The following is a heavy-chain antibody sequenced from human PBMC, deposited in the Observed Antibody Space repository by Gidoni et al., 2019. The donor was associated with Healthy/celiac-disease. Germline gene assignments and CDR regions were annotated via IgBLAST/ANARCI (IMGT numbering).Heavy chain of an antibody. CDR3: AKDNGMDV. V-gene: IGHV3-30*18. J-gene: IGHJ6*02. Sequence: SSYGMHWVRQAPGKGLEWVAVISYDGSNKYYADSVKGRFTISRDNSKNTLYLQMNSLRAEDTAVYYCAKDNGMDVWGQGTTVTVSS. CDR2: ISYDGSNK. CDR1: SSYG.